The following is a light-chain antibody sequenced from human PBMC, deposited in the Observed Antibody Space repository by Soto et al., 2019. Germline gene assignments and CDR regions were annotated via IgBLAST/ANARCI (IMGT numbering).Light chain of an antibody. J-gene: IGKJ4*01. Sequence: EIVMTQSPATLSVSPGDRVTLSCRASQNIDNNLAWYQQRPGQPPRLLIYGASTRANGIPARFSGSGSGTEFTLPIISLQSEDFAVYCCQQYNNWPQLTFGGGTKVEIK. V-gene: IGKV3D-15*01. CDR1: QNIDNN. CDR2: GAS. CDR3: QQYNNWPQLT.